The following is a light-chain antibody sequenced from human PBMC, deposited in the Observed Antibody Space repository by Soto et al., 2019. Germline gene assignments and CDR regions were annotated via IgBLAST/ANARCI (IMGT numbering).Light chain of an antibody. J-gene: IGKJ1*01. CDR2: GAS. CDR1: QSVSSSY. Sequence: EIVLTQSPGTLSFSPGERATLSCGASQSVSSSYLAWYQQKPGQAPRLLIYGASSRATGIPDRFSGSGSGTDFTLTISRLEPEDFALHYCQQYGSSPWTFGQGTKVEIK. CDR3: QQYGSSPWT. V-gene: IGKV3-20*01.